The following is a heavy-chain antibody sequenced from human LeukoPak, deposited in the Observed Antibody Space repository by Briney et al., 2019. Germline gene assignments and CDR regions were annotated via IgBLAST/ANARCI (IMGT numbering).Heavy chain of an antibody. V-gene: IGHV4-4*07. Sequence: SETLSLTCTVSGGSISSYYWSWIRQPAGKGLEWIGRFYTSGSTNYNPSLKSRVTMSVDTSKNQFSLKLTSVTAADTAMYYCARDRYGGIIDYWGQGTLVTVSS. CDR2: FYTSGST. CDR3: ARDRYGGIIDY. D-gene: IGHD1-1*01. CDR1: GGSISSYY. J-gene: IGHJ4*02.